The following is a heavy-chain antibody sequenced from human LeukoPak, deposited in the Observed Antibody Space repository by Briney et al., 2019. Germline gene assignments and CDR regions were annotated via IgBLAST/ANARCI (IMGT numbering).Heavy chain of an antibody. CDR3: VKDIDTVGTNAFDI. CDR2: ISGDGDET. Sequence: PGGSLRLSCAASGYTFDNYPMHWVRQAPAKGLESGSVISGDGDETYYAASLRGRFTISRDNTKNSLFLQMNSLTTEDTAFYYCVKDIDTVGTNAFDIWGQGTMVTVSS. D-gene: IGHD2-15*01. V-gene: IGHV3-43*02. J-gene: IGHJ3*02. CDR1: GYTFDNYP.